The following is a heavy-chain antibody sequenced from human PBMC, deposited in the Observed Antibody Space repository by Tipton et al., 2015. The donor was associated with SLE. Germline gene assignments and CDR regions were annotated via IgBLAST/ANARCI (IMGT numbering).Heavy chain of an antibody. Sequence: TLSLTCTVSGGSISSSSYYWGWIRQPPGKGLEWIGSIYYSGSTYYNPSLKSRVTISVDTSKNQFSLKLSSVTAADTAVYYCARPRYCSRSNCQTGAFDVWGQGTMVTVSS. CDR3: ARPRYCSRSNCQTGAFDV. CDR1: GGSISSSSYY. CDR2: IYYSGST. D-gene: IGHD2-15*01. J-gene: IGHJ3*01. V-gene: IGHV4-39*01.